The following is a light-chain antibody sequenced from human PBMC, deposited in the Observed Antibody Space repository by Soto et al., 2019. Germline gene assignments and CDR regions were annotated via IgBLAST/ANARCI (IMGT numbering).Light chain of an antibody. CDR3: QKYNSAPLT. J-gene: IGKJ3*01. CDR2: AAS. V-gene: IGKV1-27*01. Sequence: DIQMTQSPASLSASVGDRVTITCRASQGISNYLAWYQQKPGKVPKLLIYAASTLQSGVPSRFSGCGSGTDFTLTINSLHPEDVATYYCQKYNSAPLTFGPGTKVDIK. CDR1: QGISNY.